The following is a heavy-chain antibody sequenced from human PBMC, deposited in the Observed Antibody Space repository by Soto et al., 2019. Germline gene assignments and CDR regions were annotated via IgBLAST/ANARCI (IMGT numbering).Heavy chain of an antibody. CDR1: GYSFTNYG. D-gene: IGHD6-19*01. CDR3: ARDRGVAPPVAGNTHYYYYMDV. Sequence: ASVKVSCKASGYSFTNYGITWVRQAPGQGFEWMGWISAYNGNTKYAQKLQGRVTMTTDASTSTAYLELRSLTSGDTAVYYCARDRGVAPPVAGNTHYYYYMDVWGKGTTVTVSS. J-gene: IGHJ6*03. CDR2: ISAYNGNT. V-gene: IGHV1-18*01.